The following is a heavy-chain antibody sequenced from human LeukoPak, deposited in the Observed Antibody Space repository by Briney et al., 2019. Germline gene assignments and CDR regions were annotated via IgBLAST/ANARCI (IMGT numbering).Heavy chain of an antibody. V-gene: IGHV4-4*07. D-gene: IGHD3-10*01. Sequence: KPSETLSLTCTVSGGSISSYYWSWIRQPAGKGLEWIGRIYTSGSTNHNPSLKSRVTMSVDTSKNQFSLKLSSVTAADTAVYYCARTTMVRSRGNRYYFDYWGQGTLVTVSS. CDR2: IYTSGST. CDR3: ARTTMVRSRGNRYYFDY. J-gene: IGHJ4*02. CDR1: GGSISSYY.